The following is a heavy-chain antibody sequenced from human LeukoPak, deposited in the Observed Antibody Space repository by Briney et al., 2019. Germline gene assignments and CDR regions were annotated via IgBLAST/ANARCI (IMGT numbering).Heavy chain of an antibody. Sequence: ASVKVSCKASGYTFTSYDINWVRQAPGQGLEWMGWMNPNSGNTGYAQKFQGRVTITRDTSINTAYMELSSLRSDDTAVYYCARGKAVAGSRDVYNYEVRILGYWGQGTLVTVSS. CDR3: ARGKAVAGSRDVYNYEVRILGY. CDR2: MNPNSGNT. J-gene: IGHJ4*02. CDR1: GYTFTSYD. D-gene: IGHD5-24*01. V-gene: IGHV1-8*03.